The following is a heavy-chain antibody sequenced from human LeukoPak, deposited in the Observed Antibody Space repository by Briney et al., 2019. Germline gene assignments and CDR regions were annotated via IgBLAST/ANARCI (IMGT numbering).Heavy chain of an antibody. J-gene: IGHJ3*02. V-gene: IGHV3-11*04. Sequence: PGGSLRLSXAASGFTFSDYYMGWIRQAPGKGLEWVSYISSSGSTIYYADSVKGRFTISRDNAKNSLYLQMNSLRAEDTAVYYCARGQWLADAFDIWGQGTMVTVSS. D-gene: IGHD6-19*01. CDR1: GFTFSDYY. CDR3: ARGQWLADAFDI. CDR2: ISSSGSTI.